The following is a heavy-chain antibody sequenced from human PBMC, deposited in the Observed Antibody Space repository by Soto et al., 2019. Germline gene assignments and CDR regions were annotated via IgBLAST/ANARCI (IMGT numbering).Heavy chain of an antibody. J-gene: IGHJ4*02. CDR1: GGSIRSYY. CDR2: IYSSGST. D-gene: IGHD6-19*01. V-gene: IGHV4-4*08. Sequence: QVQLQESGPGLVKPSETLSLTCTVSGGSIRSYYWSWIRQPPGKGLEWIGYIYSSGSTNDNPSLKGRVTISVDTSKNQFSLKLSSVTAADTAVYYCARGSGWYYYWGQGTLVTVSS. CDR3: ARGSGWYYY.